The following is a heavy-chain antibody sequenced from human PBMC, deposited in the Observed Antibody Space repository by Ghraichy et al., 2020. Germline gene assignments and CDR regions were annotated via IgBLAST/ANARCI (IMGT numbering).Heavy chain of an antibody. J-gene: IGHJ1*01. CDR2: IYYSGST. CDR1: GGSISSSSYY. CDR3: VSLGYCSSTSCYTRYFQH. Sequence: SETLSLTCTVSGGSISSSSYYWGWIRQPPGKGLEWIGSIYYSGSTYYNPSLKSRVTISVDTSKNQFSLKLSSVTAADTAVYYCVSLGYCSSTSCYTRYFQHWGQGTLVTVSS. V-gene: IGHV4-39*07. D-gene: IGHD2-2*02.